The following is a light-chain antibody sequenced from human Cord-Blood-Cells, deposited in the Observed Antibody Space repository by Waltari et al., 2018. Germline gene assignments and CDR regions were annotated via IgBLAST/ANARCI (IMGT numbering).Light chain of an antibody. J-gene: IGKJ1*01. CDR3: QQSYSTWT. V-gene: IGKV1-39*01. CDR1: QSISSY. Sequence: DIQMTQSPSSLSASVGARVTITCRASQSISSYLNWYQQKPGKAPKLLIYAASSLQSGVPSRFSGSGSGTDFTLTISSLQPEDSATYYCQQSYSTWTFGQGTKVEIK. CDR2: AAS.